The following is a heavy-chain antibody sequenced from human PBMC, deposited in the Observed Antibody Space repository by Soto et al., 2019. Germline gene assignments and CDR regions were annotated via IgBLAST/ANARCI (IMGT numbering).Heavy chain of an antibody. J-gene: IGHJ1*01. CDR1: GYTFTSYY. V-gene: IGHV1-46*03. CDR2: INPSGGST. D-gene: IGHD6-19*01. Sequence: ASMKVSCKASGYTFTSYYMHWVRQAPGQGLEWMGIINPSGGSTSYAQKFQGRVTMTRDTSTSTVYMELSSLRSEDTAVYYCARADVAVAGTPWGQGTLVTVSS. CDR3: ARADVAVAGTP.